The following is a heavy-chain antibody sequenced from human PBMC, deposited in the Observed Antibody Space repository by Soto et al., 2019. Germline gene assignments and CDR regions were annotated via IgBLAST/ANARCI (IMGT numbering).Heavy chain of an antibody. CDR2: IQQDGSEK. CDR3: ARVRYGGNSYYFDY. CDR1: GFTFSRFW. V-gene: IGHV3-7*03. D-gene: IGHD4-17*01. J-gene: IGHJ4*02. Sequence: LRLSCTVSGFTFSRFWMGWVRQAPGRGLEWVANIQQDGSEKYYVDSVKGRFTMSKDNVKNALYLQMNSLGAEDTAVYHCARVRYGGNSYYFDYWGQGALVTVSS.